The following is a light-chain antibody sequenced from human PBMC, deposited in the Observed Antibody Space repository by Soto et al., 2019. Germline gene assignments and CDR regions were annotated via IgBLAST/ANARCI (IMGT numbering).Light chain of an antibody. J-gene: IGKJ4*01. V-gene: IGKV1-12*01. CDR3: PPANSFPLT. CDR2: SAS. CDR1: RDVSSW. Sequence: DIQVTQSPSSVSASVGDRVTITCRTSRDVSSWLAWYQQKPGKAPELLIYSASTLQTGVQSRLSGSGSVTDFTITISSLQPEDFATYYCPPANSFPLTFGGGTKVEIK.